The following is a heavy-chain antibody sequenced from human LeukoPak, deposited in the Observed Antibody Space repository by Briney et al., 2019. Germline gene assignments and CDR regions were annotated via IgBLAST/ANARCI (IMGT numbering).Heavy chain of an antibody. CDR2: ISYDGSSK. CDR3: ASPAVYSSSWYYFDY. CDR1: GFTFSSFG. Sequence: GGSLRLSCAASGFTFSSFGMHWVRQAPGKGLEWVAVISYDGSSKYYADSVKGRYTISRDNSKNTLYLQMNSLRAEDTAVYYCASPAVYSSSWYYFDYWGQGTLVTVSS. V-gene: IGHV3-30*03. J-gene: IGHJ4*02. D-gene: IGHD6-13*01.